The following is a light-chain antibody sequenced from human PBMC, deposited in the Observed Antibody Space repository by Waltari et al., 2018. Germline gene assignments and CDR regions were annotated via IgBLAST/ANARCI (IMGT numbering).Light chain of an antibody. CDR3: HQYSTTPWT. Sequence: DIVMTQSPDSLAVSLGERATINCKSSQSVLYSSNNKNYLTWYQKKPGQPPKLLIYWASTRESGVPDRFSGSGSGTDFTLTISSLQAEDVAVYYCHQYSTTPWTFGQGTKVEI. J-gene: IGKJ1*01. CDR1: QSVLYSSNNKNY. CDR2: WAS. V-gene: IGKV4-1*01.